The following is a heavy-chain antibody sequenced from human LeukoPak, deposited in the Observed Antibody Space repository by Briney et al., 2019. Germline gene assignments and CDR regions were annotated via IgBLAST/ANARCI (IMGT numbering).Heavy chain of an antibody. CDR1: GYSINTGYS. V-gene: IGHV4-38-2*01. CDR3: ARVARVAQDLDYYYYYMDV. D-gene: IGHD3-10*01. J-gene: IGHJ6*03. CDR2: VHYRGST. Sequence: SETLSLTCAVSGYSINTGYSWGWIRQPPGKGLEWIGRVHYRGSTYYNPSLKSRVTISLDTSKNQFSLNLNSVTAADTAVYFCARVARVAQDLDYYYYYMDVWGQGTTVTVSS.